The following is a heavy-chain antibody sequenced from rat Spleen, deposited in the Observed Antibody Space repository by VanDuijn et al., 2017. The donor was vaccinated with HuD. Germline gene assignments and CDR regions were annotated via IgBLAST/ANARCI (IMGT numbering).Heavy chain of an antibody. D-gene: IGHD1-11*01. CDR2: ISYSGST. CDR1: GYSITTNY. V-gene: IGHV3-1*01. Sequence: EVQLQESGPGLLKPSQSLSLTCSVTGYSITTNYWDWIRKFPGNKMEWLGYISYSGSTSYNPSLKSRISITRDTSKNQFFLQLNSVTTEDTATYYCSRPTEGIAWFAYWGQGTLVTVSS. J-gene: IGHJ3*01. CDR3: SRPTEGIAWFAY.